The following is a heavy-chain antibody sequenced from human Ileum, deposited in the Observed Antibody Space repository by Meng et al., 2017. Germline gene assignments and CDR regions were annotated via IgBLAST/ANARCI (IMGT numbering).Heavy chain of an antibody. CDR2: TYYNGSP. Sequence: QVQLQESGPGLVKPSQTLSLTCSVSGGSFSSDNYYWTWIRQTPGKGLEWIGLTYYNGSPFYNPSLGSRVTISVDTSKDQFSLKLTSVTAADTAVYYCARERRHYYGSGSFDYWGQGILVTVS. CDR3: ARERRHYYGSGSFDY. J-gene: IGHJ4*02. CDR1: GGSFSSDNYY. V-gene: IGHV4-30-4*01. D-gene: IGHD3-10*01.